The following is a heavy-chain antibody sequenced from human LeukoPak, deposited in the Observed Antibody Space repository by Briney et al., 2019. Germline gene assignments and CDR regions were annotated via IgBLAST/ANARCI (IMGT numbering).Heavy chain of an antibody. CDR3: ARSIAAALSDY. CDR1: GFTFSSYW. Sequence: GGSPRLSCAASGFTFSSYWMSWVRQAPGKGLEWVANIKQDGSEKYYVDSAKGRFTISRDNAKNSLYLQMNSLRAEDTAVYYCARSIAAALSDYWGQGTLVTVSS. V-gene: IGHV3-7*01. D-gene: IGHD6-13*01. J-gene: IGHJ4*02. CDR2: IKQDGSEK.